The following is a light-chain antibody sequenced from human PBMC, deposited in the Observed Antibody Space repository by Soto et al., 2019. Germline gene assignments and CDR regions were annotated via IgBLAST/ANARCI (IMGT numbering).Light chain of an antibody. CDR1: SSYIGGFNF. Sequence: QSVLTQPASVSGSPGQSITISCAGTSSYIGGFNFVSWFQQLPGNAPKLLIYEVINRPSGVANRFSGSKSGNTASLTISGLQAEDAADYYCRSYTSSRILSYVFGTGTKLTVL. CDR3: RSYTSSRILSYV. CDR2: EVI. V-gene: IGLV2-14*01. J-gene: IGLJ1*01.